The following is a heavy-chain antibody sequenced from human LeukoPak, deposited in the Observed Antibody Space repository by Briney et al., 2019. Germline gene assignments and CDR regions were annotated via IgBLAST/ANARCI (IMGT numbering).Heavy chain of an antibody. V-gene: IGHV3-48*03. CDR1: GFTFSSYE. CDR3: ARVNLDILTGYYFDFDY. J-gene: IGHJ4*02. CDR2: ISSSGSTI. Sequence: PGGSLRLSCAASGFTFSSYEMNWVRQAPGKGLEWVSYISSSGSTIYYADSVKGRFTISRDNAKNSLYLQMNSLRAEDTAVYYCARVNLDILTGYYFDFDYWGQGTLVTVSS. D-gene: IGHD3-9*01.